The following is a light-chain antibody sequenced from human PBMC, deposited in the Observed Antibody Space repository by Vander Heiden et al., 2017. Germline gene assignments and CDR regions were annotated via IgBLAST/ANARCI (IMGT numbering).Light chain of an antibody. V-gene: IGLV1-47*01. J-gene: IGLJ1*01. CDR2: RTY. Sequence: QSLLTHPPSVSGTPGQTVTISCSGSRSNIGSNYVYWYQQFPGTAPKLLIYRTYQRPSGVPDRFSGSTSGTSASLAISGLRSEDEADYFCASWDDSLPEGVFGTGTKVTVL. CDR1: RSNIGSNY. CDR3: ASWDDSLPEGV.